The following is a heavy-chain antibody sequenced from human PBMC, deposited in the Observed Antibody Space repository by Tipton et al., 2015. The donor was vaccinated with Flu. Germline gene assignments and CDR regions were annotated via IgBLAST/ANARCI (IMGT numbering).Heavy chain of an antibody. CDR1: GFTFSSFG. CDR2: IYSGGSS. J-gene: IGHJ4*02. V-gene: IGHV3-66*01. Sequence: SLRLSCAASGFTFSSFGMNWVRQAPGKGLEWVSDIYSGGSSYYADSVKGRFTISRDNSKNTLYLQMNSLGAEDTAVYYCTRGFIRLCDYWGQGTLVAVSS. D-gene: IGHD3-16*02. CDR3: TRGFIRLCDY.